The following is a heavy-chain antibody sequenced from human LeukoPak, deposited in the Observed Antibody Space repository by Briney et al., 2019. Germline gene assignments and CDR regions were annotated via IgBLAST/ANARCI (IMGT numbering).Heavy chain of an antibody. Sequence: GGSLRLSCAASGFTFSGSAMSWVRQAPGKGLEWVSAISVGGGSTYYADSVKGRFTISRDNSKNTLYLQMDRLRAEDAAVYHCAKEHYDYVWGSYRFGSFDYWGQGTLFTVSS. CDR2: ISVGGGST. V-gene: IGHV3-23*01. D-gene: IGHD3-16*02. CDR3: AKEHYDYVWGSYRFGSFDY. J-gene: IGHJ4*02. CDR1: GFTFSGSA.